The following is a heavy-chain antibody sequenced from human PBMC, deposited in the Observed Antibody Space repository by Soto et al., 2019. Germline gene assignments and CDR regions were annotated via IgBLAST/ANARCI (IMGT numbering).Heavy chain of an antibody. CDR3: VGYCSSPTCLIDY. Sequence: GGSLRLSCAASGFTFSSYAMSWVRQAPGKGLEWVSSIGTSGGSTYYADSVKGRFTISRDNSKNTLYLQMNSLRAEDTAVYYCVGYCSSPTCLIDYWGQGTLVTVSS. CDR1: GFTFSSYA. J-gene: IGHJ4*02. CDR2: IGTSGGST. V-gene: IGHV3-23*01. D-gene: IGHD2-2*01.